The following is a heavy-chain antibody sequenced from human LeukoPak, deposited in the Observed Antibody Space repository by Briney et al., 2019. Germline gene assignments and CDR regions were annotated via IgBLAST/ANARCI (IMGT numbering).Heavy chain of an antibody. D-gene: IGHD3-22*01. V-gene: IGHV3-74*01. CDR3: ARAPSEIGGYYPEYFRH. CDR1: GFTFKSFS. J-gene: IGHJ1*01. CDR2: IKSDGRT. Sequence: GGSLRLSCAASGFTFKSFSMTWVRQAPGKGLVWVSRIKSDGRTNYADSVKGRFTISRDNAKNTVSLQMNSPRAEDTGVYYCARAPSEIGGYYPEYFRHWGQGTLVTVSS.